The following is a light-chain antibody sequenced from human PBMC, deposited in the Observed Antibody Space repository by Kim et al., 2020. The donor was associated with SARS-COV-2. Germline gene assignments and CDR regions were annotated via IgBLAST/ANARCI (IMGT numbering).Light chain of an antibody. Sequence: DIQMTQSPSSLSASVGDRVTITCRASQVISTYLAWYQQKPGKVPKLLIYAASTLQSGVPSRFSGSGSGTDFTLTISSLQPEDVATYYCQKYNSAPRTFGGGTKVDIK. J-gene: IGKJ4*01. V-gene: IGKV1-27*01. CDR3: QKYNSAPRT. CDR2: AAS. CDR1: QVISTY.